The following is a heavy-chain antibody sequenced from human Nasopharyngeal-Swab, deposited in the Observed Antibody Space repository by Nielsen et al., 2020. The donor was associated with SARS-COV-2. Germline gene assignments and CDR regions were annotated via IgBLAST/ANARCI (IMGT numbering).Heavy chain of an antibody. CDR1: GFSLSNARMG. J-gene: IGHJ6*03. CDR2: IFSNDEK. Sequence: SGPTLVKPTETLTLTCTVSGFSLSNARMGVSWIRQPPGKALEWLAHIFSNDEKSYSTSLKSRLTISKDTSKSQVVLTMTNMDPVDTATYYCARIRVDEYDFWSGYYYYYYYMDVWGKGTTVTVSS. V-gene: IGHV2-26*01. D-gene: IGHD3-3*01. CDR3: ARIRVDEYDFWSGYYYYYYYMDV.